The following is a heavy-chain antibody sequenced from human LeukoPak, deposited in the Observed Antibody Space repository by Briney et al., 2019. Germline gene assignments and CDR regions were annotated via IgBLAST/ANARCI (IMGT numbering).Heavy chain of an antibody. V-gene: IGHV1-8*01. CDR1: GYTFTSYD. J-gene: IGHJ6*02. CDR2: MNPNSGNT. D-gene: IGHD6-6*01. Sequence: GASVKVSCKASGYTFTSYDINWMRQATGQGLEWMGWMNPNSGNTGYAQKFQGRVTMTRNTSISTAYMELSSLRSEDTAVYYCARGPKYSSLSLYYGMDVWGQGTTVTVSS. CDR3: ARGPKYSSLSLYYGMDV.